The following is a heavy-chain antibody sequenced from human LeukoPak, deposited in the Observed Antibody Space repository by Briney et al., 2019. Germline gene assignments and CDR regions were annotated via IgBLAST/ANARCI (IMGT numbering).Heavy chain of an antibody. CDR3: ARHNRGYDFWSGYFDY. CDR2: MYSGGNT. Sequence: PSETLSLTCTVSGGSISSTRYYWGWIRQSPGKGLDWIGSMYSGGNTYYSPSLKNRVTISMDTSNNQFSLRLSSVTAADTAVYYCARHNRGYDFWSGYFDYWGQGTLITVSS. D-gene: IGHD3-3*01. J-gene: IGHJ4*02. CDR1: GGSISSTRYY. V-gene: IGHV4-39*01.